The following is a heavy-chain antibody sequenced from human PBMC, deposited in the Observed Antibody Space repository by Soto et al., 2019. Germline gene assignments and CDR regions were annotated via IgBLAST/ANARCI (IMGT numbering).Heavy chain of an antibody. V-gene: IGHV3-30-3*01. CDR2: ISYDGSNK. CDR3: ARGSDIVVVPAAIDYYYGMDV. D-gene: IGHD2-2*02. CDR1: GFTFSSYA. J-gene: IGHJ6*02. Sequence: GGSLRLSCAASGFTFSSYAMHWVRQAPGKGLEWVAVISYDGSNKYYADSVKGRFTISRDNSKNTLYLQMSSLRAEDTAVYYCARGSDIVVVPAAIDYYYGMDVWGQGTTVTVSS.